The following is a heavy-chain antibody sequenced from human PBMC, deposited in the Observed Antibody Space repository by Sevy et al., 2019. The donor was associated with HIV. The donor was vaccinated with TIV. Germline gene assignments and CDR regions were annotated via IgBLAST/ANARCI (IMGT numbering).Heavy chain of an antibody. J-gene: IGHJ4*02. D-gene: IGHD3-22*01. CDR3: AKVSYDSSGYYYPYFDY. V-gene: IGHV3-23*01. Sequence: GSLRLSCAASGFTFSSYAMSWVRQAPGKGLEWISAISGSGGSTYYADSVKGRFTISRDNSKNTLYLQMNSLRAEDTAVYYCAKVSYDSSGYYYPYFDYWGQGTLVTVSS. CDR2: ISGSGGST. CDR1: GFTFSSYA.